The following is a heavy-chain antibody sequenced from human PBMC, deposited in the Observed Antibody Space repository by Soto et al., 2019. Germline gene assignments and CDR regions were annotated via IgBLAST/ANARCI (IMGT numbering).Heavy chain of an antibody. CDR2: IYYSGST. CDR3: ARHDWNYVEAYFDY. V-gene: IGHV4-39*01. J-gene: IGHJ4*02. Sequence: XGTLSLTCTVSGGSISSSSYYWGWIRQPPGKGLEWIGSIYYSGSTYYNPSLKSRVTISVDTSKNQFSLKLSSVTAADTAVYYCARHDWNYVEAYFDYWGQGTLVTV. D-gene: IGHD1-7*01. CDR1: GGSISSSSYY.